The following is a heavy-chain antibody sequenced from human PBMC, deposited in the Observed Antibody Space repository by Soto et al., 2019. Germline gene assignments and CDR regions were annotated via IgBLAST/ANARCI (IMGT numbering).Heavy chain of an antibody. V-gene: IGHV4-59*08. D-gene: IGHD6-13*01. CDR1: GGSMSGNY. CDR2: IYDSGST. CDR3: ARCVYGSSGYYFDY. Sequence: QVQLQESGPGLMKPSETLSLTCTVSGGSMSGNYWSWIRQPPGKGLEWIGHIYDSGSTNYNPSLKSRVTMSVDTSKNQFSLPLSSVTAAGTAVYYCARCVYGSSGYYFDYWGQGTLVTVSS. J-gene: IGHJ4*02.